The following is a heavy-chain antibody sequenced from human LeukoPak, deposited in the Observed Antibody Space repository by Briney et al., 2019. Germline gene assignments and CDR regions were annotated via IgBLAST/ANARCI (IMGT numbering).Heavy chain of an antibody. CDR1: GGTFSSYG. Sequence: ASVKVSCKASGGTFSSYGISWVRQAPGQGFEWMGGIIPFFGRADYAQKFQGRVTITADKSTSTAYMDLTSLKSEDTAVYYCARDNNDYVWGSYRYGFDPWGQGTLVTVSS. CDR3: ARDNNDYVWGSYRYGFDP. CDR2: IIPFFGRA. D-gene: IGHD3-16*02. J-gene: IGHJ5*02. V-gene: IGHV1-69*06.